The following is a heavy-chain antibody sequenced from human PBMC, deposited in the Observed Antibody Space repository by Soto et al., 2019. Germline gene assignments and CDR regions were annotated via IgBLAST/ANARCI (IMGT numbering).Heavy chain of an antibody. CDR3: AKVMVKNWFDP. Sequence: PGGSLRLSSSASGFTFSSYAMSWVRQAPGKGLEWVSGISGSVGSTYYADSVKGRFTFSRDNSKNTLYLQMNSLRAEDTAVYYCAKVMVKNWFDPWGQGTLVTVSS. D-gene: IGHD5-18*01. V-gene: IGHV3-23*01. CDR1: GFTFSSYA. CDR2: ISGSVGST. J-gene: IGHJ5*02.